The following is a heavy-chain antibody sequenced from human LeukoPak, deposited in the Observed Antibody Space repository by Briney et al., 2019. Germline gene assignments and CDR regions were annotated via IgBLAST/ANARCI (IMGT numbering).Heavy chain of an antibody. Sequence: GGSLRLSCAASGLTFSDYYMSWIRQAPGKGLEWVSYISSSGSTIYYADSVKGRFTISRDNAKNSLYLQTNSLRAEDTAVYYCARGGGSGSYSLDFDYWGQGTLVTVSS. CDR2: ISSSGSTI. CDR3: ARGGGSGSYSLDFDY. CDR1: GLTFSDYY. V-gene: IGHV3-11*04. J-gene: IGHJ4*02. D-gene: IGHD3-10*01.